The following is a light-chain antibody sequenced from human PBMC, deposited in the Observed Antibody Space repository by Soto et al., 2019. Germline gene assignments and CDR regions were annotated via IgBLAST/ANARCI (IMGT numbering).Light chain of an antibody. Sequence: QSVPTQPASVSGSPGQSITISCTVTGSDVRTYNLVSWYQQHPGKVPKLIIYEASKRPSGVSNRFSGSQPGNTASLTVSGLQAEDEADYYCCSYAGDKTYVFGSGTKLTVL. V-gene: IGLV2-23*01. CDR2: EAS. CDR1: GSDVRTYNL. CDR3: CSYAGDKTYV. J-gene: IGLJ1*01.